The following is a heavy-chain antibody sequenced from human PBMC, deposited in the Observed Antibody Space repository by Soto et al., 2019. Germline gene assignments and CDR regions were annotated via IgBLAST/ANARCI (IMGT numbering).Heavy chain of an antibody. CDR1: GGSISSGTFS. Sequence: QLLLQESASGLVKPSQTLSLTCAVSGGSISSGTFSWTWIRQPPGKGLEFMGSIDYTGGTYYNPSLKSRVTISLDRSKNQFSLNLSSVAAADTAMYYCARATFVRKGYYDATDYYFFDYWGQGTLVTVSS. CDR3: ARATFVRKGYYDATDYYFFDY. CDR2: IDYTGGT. J-gene: IGHJ4*02. D-gene: IGHD3-22*01. V-gene: IGHV4-30-2*01.